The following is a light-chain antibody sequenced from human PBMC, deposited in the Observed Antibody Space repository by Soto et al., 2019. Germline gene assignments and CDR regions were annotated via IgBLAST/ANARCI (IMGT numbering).Light chain of an antibody. CDR2: GAS. CDR1: RNIRSS. V-gene: IGKV3D-15*01. CDR3: QQCSNWPRT. J-gene: IGKJ1*01. Sequence: VMTQSPACLSATPGASVKWCCRASRNIRSSLAWYQQRPGQAPRLLIYGASTRATGIPARFSGSGSGTEFTLTISSLQTEDFAVYYCQQCSNWPRTFAQGTKVDI.